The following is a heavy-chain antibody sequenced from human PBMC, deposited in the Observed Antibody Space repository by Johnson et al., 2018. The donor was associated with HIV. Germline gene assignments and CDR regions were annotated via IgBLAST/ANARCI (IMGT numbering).Heavy chain of an antibody. Sequence: VQLVESGGGVVQPERSLRLSCAASEFSFSTYAMRWVRQAPGKGLEGVAVISDDGTNTDYADSVKGRFTISRDNAKNSLYLQMNSLRAEDTAVYYCARDAGQWLDDAFDIWGQGTMVTVSS. CDR1: EFSFSTYA. CDR3: ARDAGQWLDDAFDI. J-gene: IGHJ3*02. V-gene: IGHV3-30*14. D-gene: IGHD6-19*01. CDR2: ISDDGTNT.